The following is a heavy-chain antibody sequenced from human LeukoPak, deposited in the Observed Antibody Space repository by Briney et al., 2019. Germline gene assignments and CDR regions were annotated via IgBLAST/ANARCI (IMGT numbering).Heavy chain of an antibody. CDR3: ARDGKRVTTQFYYYGIDL. D-gene: IGHD3-3*01. J-gene: IGHJ6*02. CDR2: ITWNGGST. V-gene: IGHV3-20*01. Sequence: GGSLRLSCTAAGFSFDDYGMSWVRQIPGKGLEWVAGITWNGGSTDYAVSVRGRFTISGDNAKKSVYLQMNSLRVEDAALYHCARDGKRVTTQFYYYGIDLCGQGTTVTVSS. CDR1: GFSFDDYG.